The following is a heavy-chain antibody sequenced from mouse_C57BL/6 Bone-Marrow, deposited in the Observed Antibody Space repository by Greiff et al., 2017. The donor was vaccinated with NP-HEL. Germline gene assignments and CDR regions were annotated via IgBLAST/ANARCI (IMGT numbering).Heavy chain of an antibody. CDR2: SLPGSGST. Sequence: QVQLQQSGAELMKPGASVKLSCKATGYTFTGYWIEWVKQRPGHGLEWIGESLPGSGSTNYNEKFKGKATFTADTYATTAYMHLSSLTTEDSAIYYCARGLPPYAMDYWGQGTSVTVSS. V-gene: IGHV1-9*01. J-gene: IGHJ4*01. D-gene: IGHD2-2*01. CDR3: ARGLPPYAMDY. CDR1: GYTFTGYW.